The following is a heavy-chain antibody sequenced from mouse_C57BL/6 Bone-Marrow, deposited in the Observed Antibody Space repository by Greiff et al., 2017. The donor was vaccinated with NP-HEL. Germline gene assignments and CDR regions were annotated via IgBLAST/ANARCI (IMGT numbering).Heavy chain of an antibody. CDR1: GYTFTSYW. V-gene: IGHV1-64*01. Sequence: VQLQQPGAELVKPGASVKLSCKASGYTFTSYWMHWVKQRPGQGLEWIGMIHPNSGSTNYNEKFKSKATLTVDKSSSTAYMQLSSLTSEDSAVYYCAGRGLGSSPFDCWGQGTTLTVSS. D-gene: IGHD1-1*01. CDR2: IHPNSGST. CDR3: AGRGLGSSPFDC. J-gene: IGHJ2*01.